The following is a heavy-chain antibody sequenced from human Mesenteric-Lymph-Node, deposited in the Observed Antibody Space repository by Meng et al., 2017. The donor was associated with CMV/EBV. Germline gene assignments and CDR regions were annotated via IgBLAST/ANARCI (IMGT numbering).Heavy chain of an antibody. V-gene: IGHV3-9*01. D-gene: IGHD2-2*03. CDR2: ISWNSGSI. CDR1: GFTLRDYG. Sequence: GESLKISCAASGFTLRDYGMTWVRQAPGKGLEWVSGISWNSGSIGYADSVKGRFTISRDNAKNSLYLQMNSLRAEDTALYYCAKDIFDGYCSSTSCYGAFDYWGQGTLVTVSS. CDR3: AKDIFDGYCSSTSCYGAFDY. J-gene: IGHJ4*02.